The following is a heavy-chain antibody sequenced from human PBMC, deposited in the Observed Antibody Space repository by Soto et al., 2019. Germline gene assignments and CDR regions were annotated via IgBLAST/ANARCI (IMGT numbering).Heavy chain of an antibody. V-gene: IGHV1-69*12. D-gene: IGHD2-15*01. CDR3: AREGLVLVPTTVNSDYYYYAMDV. J-gene: IGHJ6*02. Sequence: QVQLVQSGTEVKKPGSSVKVSCKASGDTFSTYTITWMRQAPGQGLEWMGGIIPRSATSKYAQRLQGRVTFPAEESTRTGXIXLSXLRPEDTAGYYCAREGLVLVPTTVNSDYYYYAMDVWGQGTTVTVSS. CDR1: GDTFSTYT. CDR2: IIPRSATS.